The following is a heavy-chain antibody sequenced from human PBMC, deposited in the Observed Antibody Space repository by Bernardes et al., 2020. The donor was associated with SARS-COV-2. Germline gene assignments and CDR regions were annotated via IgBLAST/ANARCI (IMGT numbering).Heavy chain of an antibody. CDR2: DHYRGST. D-gene: IGHD1-26*01. CDR3: ARDPSGSYLNYFDL. V-gene: IGHV4-59*01. J-gene: IGHJ4*02. CDR1: GGSITDYY. Sequence: SETLSLTCTVSGGSITDYYWSWIRQPPGRGLEWIGYDHYRGSTNYNPPLKSRLTISLDTSKNQFSLRLNSLTTADTAMYYCARDPSGSYLNYFDLWSQGTLVSVSS.